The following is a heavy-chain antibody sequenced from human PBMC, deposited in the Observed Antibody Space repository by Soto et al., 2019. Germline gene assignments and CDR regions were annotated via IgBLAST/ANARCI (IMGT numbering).Heavy chain of an antibody. CDR1: GFTFSRYT. CDR3: VRDTGGGYYDANYFAF. D-gene: IGHD1-26*01. CDR2: ITSANTYI. V-gene: IGHV3-21*01. Sequence: PGGSLRLSCTASGFTFSRYTMHWARQAPGKGLEWVSSITSANTYIFQLASVKGRFSISRDNAKNALYLQMTGLRGEYTAVYYCVRDTGGGYYDANYFAFWGLGTLVTVSS. J-gene: IGHJ4*02.